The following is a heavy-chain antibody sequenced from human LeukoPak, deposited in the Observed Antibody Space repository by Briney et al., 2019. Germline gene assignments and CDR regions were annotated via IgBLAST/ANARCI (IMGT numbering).Heavy chain of an antibody. CDR2: IGVFNGNR. CDR1: GYTXXXYG. D-gene: IGHD1-26*01. J-gene: IGHJ4*02. Sequence: XVSCXXXGYTXXXYGFSXVRQAPGQGLEWIGWIGVFNGNRNYAKSVQGRITLTADTSTNTTYMELRSLTSDDTAVYFCGRDWDWHVQFWGQGTLITVSS. V-gene: IGHV1-18*01. CDR3: GRDWDWHVQF.